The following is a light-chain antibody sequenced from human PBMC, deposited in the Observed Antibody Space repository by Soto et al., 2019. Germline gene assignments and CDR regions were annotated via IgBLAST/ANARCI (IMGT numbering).Light chain of an antibody. CDR2: CND. CDR3: ATRDNSLSRWV. J-gene: IGLJ3*02. CDR1: SSNIGTNY. Sequence: QSVLTQPPSASGTPGQRVTISCSGSSSNIGTNYVYWYKQLPGTAPKLLIYCNDQRPSGVPDRLSGSKSGTSASLAISGLRSEDEADYYCATRDNSLSRWVFGGGTKVPVL. V-gene: IGLV1-47*02.